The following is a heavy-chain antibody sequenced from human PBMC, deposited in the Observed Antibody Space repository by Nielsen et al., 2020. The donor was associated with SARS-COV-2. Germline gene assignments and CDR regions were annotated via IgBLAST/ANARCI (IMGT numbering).Heavy chain of an antibody. Sequence: ASVKVSCKASGYTFTSYYMHWVRQAPEQGLEWMGWISAYNGNTNYAQKLQGRVTMTTDTSTSTAYMELRSLRSDDTAVYYCARDSGYDALIDYWGQGTLVTVSS. D-gene: IGHD5-12*01. CDR1: GYTFTSYY. J-gene: IGHJ4*02. CDR2: ISAYNGNT. V-gene: IGHV1-18*04. CDR3: ARDSGYDALIDY.